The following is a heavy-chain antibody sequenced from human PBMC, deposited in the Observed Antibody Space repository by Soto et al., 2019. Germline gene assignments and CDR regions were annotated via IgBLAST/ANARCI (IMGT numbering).Heavy chain of an antibody. D-gene: IGHD3-10*01. CDR3: AKESLDYYDLGRFYAPAFDY. CDR1: GFTFSSYA. Sequence: EVQLLESGGGLVQPGGSLRLSCAASGFTFSSYAMSWVRQAPGKGLEWVSAISGSGGSTYYADSVKGRFTISRDNSKNSLYLQMNSLRAEDTAVYYCAKESLDYYDLGRFYAPAFDYWGQGTPVSVSS. V-gene: IGHV3-23*01. CDR2: ISGSGGST. J-gene: IGHJ4*02.